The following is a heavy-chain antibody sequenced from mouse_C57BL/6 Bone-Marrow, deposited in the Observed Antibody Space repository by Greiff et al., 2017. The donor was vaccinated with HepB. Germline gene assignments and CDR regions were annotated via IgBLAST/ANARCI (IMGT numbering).Heavy chain of an antibody. Sequence: QVQLKESGPGLVQPSQGLSITCTVSGFSLTSYGVHWVRQSPGKGLEWLGVIWRGGSTDYNAAFMSRLSITKDNSKSQVFFKMNSLQADDTAIYYCAKNYDHDGVWFAYWGQGTLVTVSA. CDR2: IWRGGST. CDR1: GFSLTSYG. D-gene: IGHD2-4*01. J-gene: IGHJ3*01. CDR3: AKNYDHDGVWFAY. V-gene: IGHV2-5*01.